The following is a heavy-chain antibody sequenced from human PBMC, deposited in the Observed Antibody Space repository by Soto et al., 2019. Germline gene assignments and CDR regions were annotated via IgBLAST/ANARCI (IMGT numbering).Heavy chain of an antibody. CDR1: GYSFTSYW. J-gene: IGHJ6*02. CDR3: ARRSCSGGSCYEGDYYYGMDV. CDR2: IDPSDSYT. Sequence: PGESLKISCKGSGYSFTSYWISWVRQMPGKGLEWMGRIDPSDSYTNYSPSSQGHVTISADKSISTAYLQWSSLKASDTAMYYCARRSCSGGSCYEGDYYYGMDVWGQGTTVTVSS. D-gene: IGHD2-15*01. V-gene: IGHV5-10-1*01.